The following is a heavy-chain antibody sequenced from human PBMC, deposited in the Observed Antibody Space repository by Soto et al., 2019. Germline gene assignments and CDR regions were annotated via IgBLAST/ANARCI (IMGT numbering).Heavy chain of an antibody. CDR1: GYTFTRYD. V-gene: IGHV1-2*02. CDR2: INPNSGGT. D-gene: IGHD2-8*01. Sequence: DPVEMFCKASGYTFTRYDMHWGRQGPGQGLEWMGWINPNSGGTNYAQKFQGRVTMTRDTSISTAYMELSRLRSDDTAVYYGARVYAIRQNSDYWGQGTLVTVSS. CDR3: ARVYAIRQNSDY. J-gene: IGHJ4*02.